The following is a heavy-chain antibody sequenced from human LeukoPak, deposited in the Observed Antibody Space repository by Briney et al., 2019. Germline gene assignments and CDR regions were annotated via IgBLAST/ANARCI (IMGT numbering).Heavy chain of an antibody. J-gene: IGHJ6*04. V-gene: IGHV5-10-1*01. CDR2: IDPSDSSS. CDR1: GYSFTTYW. D-gene: IGHD2-15*01. Sequence: GESLRISCQGSGYSFTTYWISWVRQMPGKGLEWMGRIDPSDSSSNSNPSFQAHVTISADNSISTAYLHWSSLTASDTAIYYCARYYKVVDANYYFYYYGMDVWGKGTTVTVTS. CDR3: ARYYKVVDANYYFYYYGMDV.